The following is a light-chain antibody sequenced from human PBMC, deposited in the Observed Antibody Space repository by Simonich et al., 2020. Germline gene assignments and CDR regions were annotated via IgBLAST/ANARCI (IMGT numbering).Light chain of an antibody. V-gene: IGLV2-14*02. CDR2: DVS. CDR3: SSYTSSSWV. J-gene: IGLJ3*02. Sequence: QSALTQPASVSGSPGQSITISCTGTSGDVGSYNYVSWYQQHPGKAPKLMIYDVSKRPSGVSNRFSGSKSGNTASLTISGLQAEDEADYYCSSYTSSSWVFGGGTKLTVL. CDR1: SGDVGSYNY.